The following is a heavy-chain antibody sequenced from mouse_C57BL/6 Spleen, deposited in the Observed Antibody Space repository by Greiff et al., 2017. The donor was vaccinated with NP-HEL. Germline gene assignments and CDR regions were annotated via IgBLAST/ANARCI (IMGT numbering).Heavy chain of an antibody. D-gene: IGHD2-12*01. V-gene: IGHV1-69*01. Sequence: QVQLQQSGAELVMPGASVKLSCKASGYTFTSYWMHWVKQRPGQGLEWIGEIDPSDSYTNYNQKFKGKSTLTVDKSSSTAYMQLSSLTSEDSAVYYCARLTREDYWGQGTTLTVSS. CDR1: GYTFTSYW. CDR2: IDPSDSYT. CDR3: ARLTREDY. J-gene: IGHJ2*01.